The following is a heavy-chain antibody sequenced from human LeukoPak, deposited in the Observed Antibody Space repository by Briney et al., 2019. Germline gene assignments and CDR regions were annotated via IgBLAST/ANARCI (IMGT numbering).Heavy chain of an antibody. CDR3: VRHNRDQRRLDP. CDR1: GYIFTTYW. J-gene: IGHJ5*02. D-gene: IGHD3-10*01. Sequence: GESLKISLKCSGYIFTTYWIGWVRQVPGEGLEDMGIISPGNSEPRYSPSFQGQATISADKSISTAYLQWRSLKASATAMYFCVRHNRDQRRLDPWGQGTLVTVSS. CDR2: ISPGNSEP. V-gene: IGHV5-51*01.